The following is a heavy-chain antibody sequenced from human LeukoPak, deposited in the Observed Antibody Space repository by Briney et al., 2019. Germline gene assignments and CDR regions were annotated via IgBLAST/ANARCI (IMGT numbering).Heavy chain of an antibody. CDR1: GGSISSGGYY. V-gene: IGHV4-31*03. D-gene: IGHD6-13*01. J-gene: IGHJ5*02. Sequence: SETLSLTCTVSGGSISSGGYYWSWIRQHPGKGLEWIGYIYYSGSTYYNPSLKSRVTISVDTSKNQFSLKLSSVTAADTAVYYCARDSARSSWYWFDPWGQGTLVTVSS. CDR3: ARDSARSSWYWFDP. CDR2: IYYSGST.